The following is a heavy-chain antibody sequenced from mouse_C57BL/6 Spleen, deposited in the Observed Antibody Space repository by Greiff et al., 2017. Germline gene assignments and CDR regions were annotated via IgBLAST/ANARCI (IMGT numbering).Heavy chain of an antibody. V-gene: IGHV1-9*01. CDR2: ILPGSGST. J-gene: IGHJ4*01. CDR3: ARRGYPHYAMDD. Sequence: QVQLLQSGAELMKPGASVQLSCPATGFTFTGYWIAWVKQRPGHGLEWIGAILPGSGSTYYNEKFKGQATVTADKTSNTAYMQLSSLTTEESAIYYCARRGYPHYAMDDWGQGTAVTVSS. CDR1: GFTFTGYW. D-gene: IGHD2-2*01.